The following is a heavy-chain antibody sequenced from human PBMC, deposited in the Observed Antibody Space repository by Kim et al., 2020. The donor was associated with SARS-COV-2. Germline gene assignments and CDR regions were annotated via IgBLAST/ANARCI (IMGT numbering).Heavy chain of an antibody. Sequence: GGSLRLSCAASGFTFSSYGMHWVRQAPGKGLEWVAVIWYDGSNKYYADSVKGRFTISRDNSKNTLYLQMNSLRAEDTAVYYCARDSTVTPSGPGYWGQGTLVTVSS. V-gene: IGHV3-33*01. D-gene: IGHD4-17*01. J-gene: IGHJ4*02. CDR3: ARDSTVTPSGPGY. CDR1: GFTFSSYG. CDR2: IWYDGSNK.